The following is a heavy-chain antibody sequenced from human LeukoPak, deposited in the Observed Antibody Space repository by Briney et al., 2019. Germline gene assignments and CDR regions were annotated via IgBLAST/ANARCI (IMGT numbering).Heavy chain of an antibody. CDR1: GYTFTSYG. V-gene: IGHV1-18*01. CDR3: ARGLLDYYDSSGYQIASID. Sequence: GASVKVSCKASGYTFTSYGISWVRQAPGQGPEWMGWISAYNGNTNYAQKLQGRVTMTTDTSTSTACMELRSLRSDDTAVYYCARGLLDYYDSSGYQIASIDWGQGTLVTVSS. J-gene: IGHJ4*02. CDR2: ISAYNGNT. D-gene: IGHD3-22*01.